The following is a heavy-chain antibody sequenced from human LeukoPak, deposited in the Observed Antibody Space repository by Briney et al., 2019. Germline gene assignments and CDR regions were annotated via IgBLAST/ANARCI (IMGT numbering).Heavy chain of an antibody. D-gene: IGHD1-7*01. CDR3: ARRTFPNDAFDV. J-gene: IGHJ3*01. CDR2: ISGSGSDV. V-gene: IGHV3-21*01. Sequence: GGSLRLSCAAYGFTFSTFSMKWVRQTPGKGLEWVAAISGSGSDVYDAASVKGRFTISRDNPKRSLYLLMTSLRAEDTAVYYCARRTFPNDAFDVWGQGTVVTVSS. CDR1: GFTFSTFS.